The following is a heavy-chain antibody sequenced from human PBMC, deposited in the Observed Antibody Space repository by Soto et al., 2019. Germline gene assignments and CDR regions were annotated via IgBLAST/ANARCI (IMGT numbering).Heavy chain of an antibody. Sequence: QVQLVQSGAEVKKPGASVKVSCKASGYTFTGYYMHWVRQAPGQGLEWMGWINPNSGGTNYAQKFQGRVTMTRDTSISTAYMELSRLRSDDTAVYYCARASPRLRYFDWSEPDYWGQGTLVTVSS. V-gene: IGHV1-2*02. CDR1: GYTFTGYY. CDR2: INPNSGGT. CDR3: ARASPRLRYFDWSEPDY. J-gene: IGHJ4*02. D-gene: IGHD3-9*01.